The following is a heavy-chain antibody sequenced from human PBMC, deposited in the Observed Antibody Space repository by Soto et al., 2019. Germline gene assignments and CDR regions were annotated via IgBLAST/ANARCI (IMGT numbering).Heavy chain of an antibody. J-gene: IGHJ4*02. CDR3: ARYQKGPFDY. CDR1: GGSISSGDYY. D-gene: IGHD2-2*01. V-gene: IGHV4-30-4*01. CDR2: IYYTGST. Sequence: PSETLSLTCTVSGGSISSGDYYWSWIHQPPGKGLEWIGYIYYTGSTYYNPSLKSRLTISVDTSKNQFSLKLTSVTAADTAVYFCARYQKGPFDYWGQGTLVTVSS.